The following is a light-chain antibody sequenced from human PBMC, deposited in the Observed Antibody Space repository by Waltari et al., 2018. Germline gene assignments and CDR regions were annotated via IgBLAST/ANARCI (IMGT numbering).Light chain of an antibody. J-gene: IGKJ3*01. CDR2: SAS. CDR3: QQSYSAPFT. Sequence: DRVTITGRASQSIDRYLNWYQQKEGRAPNLLIYSASNLQSGVPSRFSGSGSGTDFTLTISSLQHEDFATYYCQQSYSAPFTFGPGTKVDI. CDR1: QSIDRY. V-gene: IGKV1-39*01.